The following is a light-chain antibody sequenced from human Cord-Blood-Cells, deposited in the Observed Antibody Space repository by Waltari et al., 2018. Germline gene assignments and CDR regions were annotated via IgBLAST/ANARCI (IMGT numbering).Light chain of an antibody. CDR1: QSISSW. CDR2: DAS. V-gene: IGKV1-5*01. Sequence: DIQMTQSPSTLSASVGDRVTITCRASQSISSWLAWYQQKPGKAPKLLIYDASSLESGLPIRCSGSGSETEFTLTISNLQPDGFATFYCQQYNSYSWKFGQGTKVEIK. J-gene: IGKJ1*01. CDR3: QQYNSYSWK.